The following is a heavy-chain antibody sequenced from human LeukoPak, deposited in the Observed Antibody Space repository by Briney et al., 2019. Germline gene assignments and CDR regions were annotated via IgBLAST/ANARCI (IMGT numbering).Heavy chain of an antibody. J-gene: IGHJ4*02. CDR1: GGTFSSYA. D-gene: IGHD5-24*01. CDR2: IIPILGIA. V-gene: IGHV1-69*04. Sequence: ASVKVSCKASGGTFSSYAISWVRQAPGQGLEWMGRIIPILGIANYAQKFQGRVTITADKSTSTAYMELSSLRSEDTAVYYCASDSADQMATTKGLDYWGQGTLVTVSS. CDR3: ASDSADQMATTKGLDY.